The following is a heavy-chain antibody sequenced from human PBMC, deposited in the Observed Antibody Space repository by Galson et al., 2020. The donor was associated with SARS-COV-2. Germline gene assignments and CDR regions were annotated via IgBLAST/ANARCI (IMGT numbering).Heavy chain of an antibody. Sequence: TGGSLRLSCAASGFTLSRYAMHWVRQAPGKGLEWVAVISLDGSNEYYADSVKGRFTVSRDNSKNTLYLQMNSLRPEDTAVYYCGRDAVNLPATPASYGMDVWGQGTTVTVSS. CDR2: ISLDGSNE. D-gene: IGHD2-2*01. V-gene: IGHV3-30-3*01. CDR1: GFTLSRYA. CDR3: GRDAVNLPATPASYGMDV. J-gene: IGHJ6*02.